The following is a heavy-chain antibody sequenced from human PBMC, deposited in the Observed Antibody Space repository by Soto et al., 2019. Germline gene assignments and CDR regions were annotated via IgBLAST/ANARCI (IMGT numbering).Heavy chain of an antibody. Sequence: LSLTCTVSGGSISSGDYYWSWIRQPPGKGLEWIGYIDHTGSSYYNPPLKSRVTISADTSKNQFSLKVTSVTAADTAMYYCAAGFCSGGSCHWFDPWGQGTLVTVSS. CDR1: GGSISSGDYY. CDR3: AAGFCSGGSCHWFDP. D-gene: IGHD2-15*01. J-gene: IGHJ5*02. V-gene: IGHV4-30-4*01. CDR2: IDHTGSS.